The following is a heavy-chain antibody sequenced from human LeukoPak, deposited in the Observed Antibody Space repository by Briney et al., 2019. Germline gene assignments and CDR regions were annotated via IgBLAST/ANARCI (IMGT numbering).Heavy chain of an antibody. Sequence: ASVEVSCKASGYTFTGYYMHWVRQAPGQGLEWMGWINLNSGGTNYAQKFQGRVTMTRDTSISTAYMELSRLRSDDTAVYYCARGPGDFDYWGQGTLVTVSS. J-gene: IGHJ4*02. CDR1: GYTFTGYY. CDR3: ARGPGDFDY. V-gene: IGHV1-2*02. D-gene: IGHD3-10*01. CDR2: INLNSGGT.